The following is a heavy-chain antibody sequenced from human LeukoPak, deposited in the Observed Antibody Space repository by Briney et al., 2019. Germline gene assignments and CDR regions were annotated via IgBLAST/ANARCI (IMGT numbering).Heavy chain of an antibody. Sequence: GGSLRPSCAASGFTFSSYAMSWVRQAPGKGLEWVSAISGSGGSTYYADSVKGRFTISRDNSKNTLYLQMNSLRAEDTAVYYCAKGGYDFWSGYYGFDYWGQGTLVTVSS. V-gene: IGHV3-23*01. D-gene: IGHD3-3*01. J-gene: IGHJ4*02. CDR1: GFTFSSYA. CDR2: ISGSGGST. CDR3: AKGGYDFWSGYYGFDY.